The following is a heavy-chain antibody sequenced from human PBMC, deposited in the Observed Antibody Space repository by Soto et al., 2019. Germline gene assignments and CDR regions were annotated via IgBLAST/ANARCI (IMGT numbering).Heavy chain of an antibody. CDR1: GGSFSGYY. Sequence: KPSETLSLTCAVYGGSFSGYYWSWIRQPPGKGLEWIGEINHSGSTNYNPSLKSRVTISVDTSKNQFSLKLSSVTAADTAVYYCARGFKGWFGELFGYWGQGTLVTVSS. CDR3: ARGFKGWFGELFGY. CDR2: INHSGST. J-gene: IGHJ4*02. D-gene: IGHD3-10*01. V-gene: IGHV4-34*01.